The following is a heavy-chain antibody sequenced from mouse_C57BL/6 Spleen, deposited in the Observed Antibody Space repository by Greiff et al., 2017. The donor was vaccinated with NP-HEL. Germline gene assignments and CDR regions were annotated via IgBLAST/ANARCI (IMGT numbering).Heavy chain of an antibody. CDR1: GFTFTDYY. D-gene: IGHD1-1*01. CDR2: VYPYNGGT. CDR3: ARHFYYGSSYDFDY. Sequence: EVMLVESGPVLVKPGPSVKISCKASGFTFTDYYMHWVKQSHGKSLEWIGLVYPYNGGTSYNQKFKGKATLTVDTSSSTAYMELNSLTSEDSAVYYCARHFYYGSSYDFDYWGQGTTLTVSS. V-gene: IGHV1-36*01. J-gene: IGHJ2*01.